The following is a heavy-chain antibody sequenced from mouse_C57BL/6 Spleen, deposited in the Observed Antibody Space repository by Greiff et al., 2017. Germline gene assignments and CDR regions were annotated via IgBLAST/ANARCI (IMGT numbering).Heavy chain of an antibody. CDR2: INPYNGGT. CDR3: ARWIYDGFYYFDY. CDR1: GYTFTDYY. J-gene: IGHJ2*01. Sequence: EVQLQQSGPVLVKPGASVKMSCKASGYTFTDYYMNWVKQSHGKSLEWIGVINPYNGGTSYNQKFKGKATLTVDKSSSPAYMELNSLTSEDSAVYYCARWIYDGFYYFDYWGQGTTLTVSS. V-gene: IGHV1-19*01. D-gene: IGHD2-3*01.